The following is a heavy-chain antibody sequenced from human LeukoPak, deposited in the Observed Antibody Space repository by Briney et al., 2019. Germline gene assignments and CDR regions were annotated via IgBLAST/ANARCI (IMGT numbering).Heavy chain of an antibody. Sequence: GGSLRLSCAASGLTFSDYTMNWVRQAPGKGLEWVSYISSSSSTISYADSVKGRFTISRDNAKNSLFLQMNNLRAEDTAVYYCASVGHCTSSSCPYYFDYWGQGTLVTVSS. J-gene: IGHJ4*02. V-gene: IGHV3-48*01. CDR2: ISSSSSTI. D-gene: IGHD2-2*03. CDR1: GLTFSDYT. CDR3: ASVGHCTSSSCPYYFDY.